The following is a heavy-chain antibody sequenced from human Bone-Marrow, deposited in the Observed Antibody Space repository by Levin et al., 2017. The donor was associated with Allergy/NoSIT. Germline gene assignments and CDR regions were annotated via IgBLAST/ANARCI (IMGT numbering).Heavy chain of an antibody. Sequence: GGSLRLSCEASGFTLSPYGMHWVRQAPHKGLEWVGLIRSDGSTYYYTDDVKGRFTISRDTSKNTVYLEMNSLRVEDTAVYFCARAGSIRGYMIYYNYMDVWGKGTTVAVS. CDR1: GFTLSPYG. V-gene: IGHV3-30*02. J-gene: IGHJ6*03. D-gene: IGHD3-22*01. CDR3: ARAGSIRGYMIYYNYMDV. CDR2: IRSDGSTY.